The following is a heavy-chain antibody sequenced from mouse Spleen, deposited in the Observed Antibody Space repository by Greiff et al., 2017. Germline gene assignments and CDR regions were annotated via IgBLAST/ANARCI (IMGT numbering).Heavy chain of an antibody. CDR1: GFNIKDTY. V-gene: IGHV14-3*02. Sequence: VQLQQSGAELVKPGASVKLSCTASGFNIKDTYMHWVKQRPEQGLEWIGRIDPANGNTKYDPKFQGKAPITADTSSNTAYLQLSSLTSEDTAVYYCARTYPYYYAMDYWGQGTSVTVSS. CDR2: IDPANGNT. CDR3: ARTYPYYYAMDY. J-gene: IGHJ4*01.